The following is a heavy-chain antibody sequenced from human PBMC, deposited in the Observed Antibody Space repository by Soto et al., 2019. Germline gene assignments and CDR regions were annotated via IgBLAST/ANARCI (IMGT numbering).Heavy chain of an antibody. D-gene: IGHD3-3*01. J-gene: IGHJ6*02. CDR3: AKDRGEEGLKFLEWFGGMDV. CDR2: IKSDGTT. V-gene: IGHV3-74*01. Sequence: PGGSLRLSCAASGFSVSNYWMNWVRQAPGKGLVWVSHIKSDGTTSYADSVEGRFTVSRDDAKNTFYLQMNGPRAEDTAVYYCAKDRGEEGLKFLEWFGGMDVWGHGTTVTVSS. CDR1: GFSVSNYW.